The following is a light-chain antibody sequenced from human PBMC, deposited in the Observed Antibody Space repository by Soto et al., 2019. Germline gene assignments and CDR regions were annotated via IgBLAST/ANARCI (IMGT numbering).Light chain of an antibody. CDR1: QSISSSS. CDR3: QQYGSSPKT. J-gene: IGKJ1*01. CDR2: GAS. V-gene: IGKV3-20*01. Sequence: ESVLTQSPGTLSLSPGERATLSCRASQSISSSSLAWYQQKPGQAPRLLIFGASSRATGIPDRFSGSGSATDFTLTISRLEPEDFAVYYCQQYGSSPKTFGQGTKVDIK.